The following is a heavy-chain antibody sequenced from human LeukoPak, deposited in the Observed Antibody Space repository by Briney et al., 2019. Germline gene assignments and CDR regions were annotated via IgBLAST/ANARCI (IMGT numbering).Heavy chain of an antibody. CDR3: ARGYWFYFDY. J-gene: IGHJ4*02. Sequence: PSETLSLTCTVSGGSITSGTNYWTWIRQPAGKGLEWIGRIYISGSTNYNPSLKSRVTISADTSKNQFSLKLSSVTAADTAVYYCARGYWFYFDYWGQGTLVTVSS. CDR2: IYISGST. CDR1: GGSITSGTNY. V-gene: IGHV4-61*02. D-gene: IGHD2-8*02.